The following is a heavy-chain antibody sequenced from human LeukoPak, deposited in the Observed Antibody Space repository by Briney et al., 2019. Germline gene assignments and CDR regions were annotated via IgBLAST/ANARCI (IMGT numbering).Heavy chain of an antibody. CDR3: ARDGSWSSLDY. Sequence: PGGSLRLSCAASGFTFSGYWMHWVRQAPGKGLVWVSRINSDGSTTSYADSVKGRFTISRENSKNTLYLQLNSLRAEDTAGYYCARDGSWSSLDYWRQGTLVSVAS. V-gene: IGHV3-74*01. CDR2: INSDGSTT. CDR1: GFTFSGYW. J-gene: IGHJ4*02. D-gene: IGHD6-13*01.